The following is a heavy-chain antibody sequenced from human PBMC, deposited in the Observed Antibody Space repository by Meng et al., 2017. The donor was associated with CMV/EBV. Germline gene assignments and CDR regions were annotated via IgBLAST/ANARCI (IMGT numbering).Heavy chain of an antibody. Sequence: ASVKVSCKASGYTFTGYYMHWVRQAPGQGLEWMGWINPNSGGTGYAQKFQGRVTMTRNTSISTAYMELSSLRSEDTAVYYCATTSDRVHYYYGMDVWGQGTTVTVSS. CDR2: INPNSGGT. CDR3: ATTSDRVHYYYGMDV. CDR1: GYTFTGYY. D-gene: IGHD2-2*01. J-gene: IGHJ6*02. V-gene: IGHV1-2*02.